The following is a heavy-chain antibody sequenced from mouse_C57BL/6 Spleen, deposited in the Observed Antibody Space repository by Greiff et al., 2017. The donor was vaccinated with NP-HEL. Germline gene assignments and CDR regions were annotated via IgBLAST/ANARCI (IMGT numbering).Heavy chain of an antibody. Sequence: QVQLKQPGAELVMPGASVKLSCKASGYTFTSYWMHWVKQRPGQGLEWIGEIDPSDSYTNYNQKFKGKSTLTVDKSSSTAYMQLSSLTSEDSAVYYCARGGGNHGGFAYWGQGTLVTVSA. V-gene: IGHV1-69*01. D-gene: IGHD1-1*02. CDR2: IDPSDSYT. CDR3: ARGGGNHGGFAY. CDR1: GYTFTSYW. J-gene: IGHJ3*01.